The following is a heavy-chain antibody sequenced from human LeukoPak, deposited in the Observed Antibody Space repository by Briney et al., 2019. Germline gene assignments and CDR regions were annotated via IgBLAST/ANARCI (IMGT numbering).Heavy chain of an antibody. J-gene: IGHJ5*02. V-gene: IGHV3-7*01. Sequence: GGSLRLSCEASGFIFSDYWMSWVRQAPGKGLEWVANIKQDGSEKNYVGSLKGRFTISRDNAKNSLYLQMNSLRAEDTAVYYCARDGHHAMNLWGQGTLVTVRS. CDR1: GFIFSDYW. CDR3: ARDGHHAMNL. D-gene: IGHD2-2*01. CDR2: IKQDGSEK.